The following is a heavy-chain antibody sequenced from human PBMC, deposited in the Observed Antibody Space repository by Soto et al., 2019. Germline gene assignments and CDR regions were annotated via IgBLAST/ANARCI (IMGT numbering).Heavy chain of an antibody. Sequence: EVQLLESGGALVQPGGSLRLACAASGFTFRGDAMSWVRQAPGKGLEWVSSVSGSGEMTHYADSVKGRFTISRDNSKNMLYLQMESLRVEDTAVYYCARSEMTYNWNDWGQGTLVTVSS. CDR2: VSGSGEMT. V-gene: IGHV3-23*01. CDR3: ARSEMTYNWND. CDR1: GFTFRGDA. D-gene: IGHD1-20*01. J-gene: IGHJ4*02.